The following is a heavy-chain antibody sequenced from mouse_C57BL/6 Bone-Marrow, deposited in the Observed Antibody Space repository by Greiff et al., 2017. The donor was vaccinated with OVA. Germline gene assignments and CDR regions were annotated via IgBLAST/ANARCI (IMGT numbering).Heavy chain of an antibody. Sequence: QVHLQQPGAELVKPGASVKLSCKASGYTFTSYCMHWVKQRPGQGLEWIGMIHPSSGSTNYNEKFKGKATLTVDTSSSTAYMQLSSLTSEDSAVDYCARLTGGDDGDYWGQGTTLTVSA. V-gene: IGHV1-64*01. CDR1: GYTFTSYC. D-gene: IGHD4-1*01. CDR3: ARLTGGDDGDY. CDR2: IHPSSGST. J-gene: IGHJ2*01.